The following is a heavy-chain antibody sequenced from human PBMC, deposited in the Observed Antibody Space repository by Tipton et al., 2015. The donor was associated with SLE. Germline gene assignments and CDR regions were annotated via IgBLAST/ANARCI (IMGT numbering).Heavy chain of an antibody. CDR1: GGSIRDTNYF. CDR3: AREVIAVSDSDAFDI. CDR2: IFHTGSA. V-gene: IGHV4-31*03. Sequence: TLSLTCTVSGGSIRDTNYFWSWVRQLPRKGLEWIGYIFHTGSAYYNPSLKSRLTLLIDTSKNQFSLSLNSVTAADTAVYFCAREVIAVSDSDAFDIWGQGTTVTVSS. J-gene: IGHJ3*02. D-gene: IGHD2-21*01.